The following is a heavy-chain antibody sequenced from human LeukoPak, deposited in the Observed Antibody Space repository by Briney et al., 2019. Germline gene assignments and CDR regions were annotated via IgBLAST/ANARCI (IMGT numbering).Heavy chain of an antibody. Sequence: GGSLRLSCAASGFTFSDSYMSWIRQAPGKGLEYISYTSSSGSTIYYADSVKGRFTLSRDNAKNSLSPEMNSLRAEDTAVYYCARGKYSFDYWGQGTLVTVSS. CDR1: GFTFSDSY. CDR2: TSSSGSTI. J-gene: IGHJ4*02. V-gene: IGHV3-11*01. CDR3: ARGKYSFDY.